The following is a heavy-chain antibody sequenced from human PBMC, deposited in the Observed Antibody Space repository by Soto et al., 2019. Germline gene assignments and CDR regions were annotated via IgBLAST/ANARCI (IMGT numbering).Heavy chain of an antibody. J-gene: IGHJ3*02. CDR2: ISGSGGST. CDR1: GFTFSSYA. CDR3: ARVGMAVAGAFDI. D-gene: IGHD6-19*01. V-gene: IGHV3-23*01. Sequence: PGGSLRLSCAASGFTFSSYAMSWVRQAPGKGLEWVSAISGSGGSTYYADSVKGRFTISRDNAKNTLYLQMNSLRAEDTAVYYCARVGMAVAGAFDIWGQGTMVTVSS.